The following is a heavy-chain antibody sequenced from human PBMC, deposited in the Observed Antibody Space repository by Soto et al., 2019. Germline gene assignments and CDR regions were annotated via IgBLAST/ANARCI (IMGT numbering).Heavy chain of an antibody. CDR2: ISGSGVST. Sequence: EVQLLESGGGLVQPGGSLRLSCAASGFNFIDYAVSWVRQAPGQGLEWVSSISGSGVSTYYADSVKGRFTVSRDNSKNTLYLHMDTLRADDTAVYYCAKHIVATFYFDSWGQGTLVTVSS. CDR3: AKHIVATFYFDS. CDR1: GFNFIDYA. D-gene: IGHD5-12*01. V-gene: IGHV3-23*01. J-gene: IGHJ4*02.